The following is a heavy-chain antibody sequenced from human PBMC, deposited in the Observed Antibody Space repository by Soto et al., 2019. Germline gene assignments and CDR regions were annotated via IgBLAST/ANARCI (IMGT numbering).Heavy chain of an antibody. J-gene: IGHJ4*02. D-gene: IGHD4-17*01. CDR2: ISYSSTYI. V-gene: IGHV3-21*01. CDR1: GFTFSSHT. Sequence: VGSLRLSCAASGFTFSSHTMNWVRQAPGKGLEWVSSISYSSTYIYYTDSVKGRFTISRDNAKNSLYLQMTSLRAEDTALYYCASDVGEYLNYWGQGTRVTVSS. CDR3: ASDVGEYLNY.